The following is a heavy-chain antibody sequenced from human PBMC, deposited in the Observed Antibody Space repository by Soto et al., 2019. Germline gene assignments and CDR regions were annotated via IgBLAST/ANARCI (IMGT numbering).Heavy chain of an antibody. CDR3: ARVGGSYYYGMDV. Sequence: AVKVSCKSSGGTFSSYAISWVRQAPGQGLEWMGGIIPIFGTANYAQKFQGRVTITADESTSTAYMELSSLRSEDPAVYYCARVGGSYYYGMDVWGQGTTVTVSS. D-gene: IGHD1-26*01. CDR1: GGTFSSYA. V-gene: IGHV1-69*13. J-gene: IGHJ6*02. CDR2: IIPIFGTA.